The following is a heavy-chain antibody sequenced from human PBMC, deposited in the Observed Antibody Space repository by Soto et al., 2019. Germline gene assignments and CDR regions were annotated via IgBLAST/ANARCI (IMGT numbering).Heavy chain of an antibody. CDR3: SRNKDSSGWYIDY. CDR2: IRQDGSEK. V-gene: IGHV3-7*03. CDR1: GFTFSNYA. D-gene: IGHD6-19*01. J-gene: IGHJ4*02. Sequence: GGSLRLSCAASGFTFSNYAMSWIRQAPGKGLEWVADIRQDGSEKYYMDSVKGRFTISRDNAKNSLYLQMNSLRAEDTDVYYCSRNKDSSGWYIDYWGKGSPV.